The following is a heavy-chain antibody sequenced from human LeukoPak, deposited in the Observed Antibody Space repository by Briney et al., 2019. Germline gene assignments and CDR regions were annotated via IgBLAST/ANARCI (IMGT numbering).Heavy chain of an antibody. V-gene: IGHV4-4*02. D-gene: IGHD1-26*01. CDR2: IYHSGST. CDR1: GGSISSSNW. Sequence: PSETLSLTCAVSGGSISSSNWWSWVRQPPGKGLEWIGEIYHSGSTNYNPSLKSRVTIPVDKSKNQFSLKLSSVTAADTAVYYCASLVGATTTSDYWGQGTLVTVSS. CDR3: ASLVGATTTSDY. J-gene: IGHJ4*02.